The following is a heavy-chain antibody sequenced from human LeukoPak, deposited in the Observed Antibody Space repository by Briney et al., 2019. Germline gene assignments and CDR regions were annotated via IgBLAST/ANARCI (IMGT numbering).Heavy chain of an antibody. CDR1: GFTFSSYV. CDR3: ASLGSSGGSSEPFDY. V-gene: IGHV3-33*01. Sequence: PGRSLRLSCAASGFTFSSYVMHWVRQAPGKGLEWVAVIWYDGSNKYYADSVKGRFTISRDNSKNTLYLQMNSLRAEDTAVYYCASLGSSGGSSEPFDYWGQGTLVTVSS. CDR2: IWYDGSNK. J-gene: IGHJ4*02. D-gene: IGHD2-15*01.